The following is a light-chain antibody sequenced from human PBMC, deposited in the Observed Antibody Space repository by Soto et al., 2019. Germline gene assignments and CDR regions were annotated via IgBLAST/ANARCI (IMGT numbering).Light chain of an antibody. CDR3: LQLSAYPLT. CDR1: QGIRSY. V-gene: IGKV1-9*01. Sequence: DIQLTQSPSFLSASVGDRVTITCRASQGIRSYLAWYQQKPGTAPKLLIYGASTLRTGVPSRFSGSESGTEFTLTISSLQPEDFATYYCLQLSAYPLTFGGGTKVEIK. J-gene: IGKJ4*01. CDR2: GAS.